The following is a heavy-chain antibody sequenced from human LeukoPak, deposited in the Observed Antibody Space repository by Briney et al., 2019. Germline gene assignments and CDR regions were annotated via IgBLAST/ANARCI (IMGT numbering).Heavy chain of an antibody. Sequence: SETLSLTCTVSGGSISSYYWSWIRQPPGKGLEWIGYIYYSGSTNYNPSLKSRVTISVDTSKNQFSLKLSSVTAADTAVYYCARERGEGHFDYWGQGTLVTVSS. CDR1: GGSISSYY. D-gene: IGHD3-16*01. J-gene: IGHJ4*02. V-gene: IGHV4-59*01. CDR2: IYYSGST. CDR3: ARERGEGHFDY.